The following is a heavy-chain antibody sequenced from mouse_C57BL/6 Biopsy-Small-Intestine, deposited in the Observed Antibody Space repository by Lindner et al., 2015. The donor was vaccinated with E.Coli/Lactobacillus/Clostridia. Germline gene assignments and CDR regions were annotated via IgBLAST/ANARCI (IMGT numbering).Heavy chain of an antibody. D-gene: IGHD1-1*01. CDR2: ISYSGGT. CDR1: GYSIASDY. Sequence: VQLQESGPGLAKPSQTLSLTCSVTGYSIASDYWNWIREFPGNKLEYMGFISYSGGTYYNPFLKSRISITRDTSKNQFYLQLSSVTAEDTATYYCAKLGGSSYFYFDYWGQGTTLTVSS. CDR3: AKLGGSSYFYFDY. J-gene: IGHJ2*01. V-gene: IGHV3-8*01.